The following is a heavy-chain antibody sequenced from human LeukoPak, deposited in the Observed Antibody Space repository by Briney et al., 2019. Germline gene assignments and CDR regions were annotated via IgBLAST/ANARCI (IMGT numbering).Heavy chain of an antibody. CDR1: GFTFSHYG. CDR2: IWNDGSNK. V-gene: IGHV3-33*06. J-gene: IGHJ5*02. D-gene: IGHD4-11*01. Sequence: PGGSLRLSCATSGFTFSHYGMHWVRQAPGKGLEWVAVIWNDGSNKYYGDSVKGRFTISRDNSKNTLYLQMNSLTVEDTAVYYCAKDAQRGFDYSNSLEHWGQGTLVTVSP. CDR3: AKDAQRGFDYSNSLEH.